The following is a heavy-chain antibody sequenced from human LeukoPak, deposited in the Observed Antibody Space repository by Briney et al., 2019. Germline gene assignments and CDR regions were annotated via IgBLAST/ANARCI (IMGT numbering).Heavy chain of an antibody. CDR1: GFTFSSYG. CDR2: IRYDGSNK. Sequence: GGSLRLSCAASGFTFSSYGMHWVRQAPGKGLEWVAFIRYDGSNKYYADSVKGRFTISRDNSKNTLYLQMNSLRAEDTAVYYCAKDHYDILTGYYGSYYYMDVWGKGTTVTVSS. CDR3: AKDHYDILTGYYGSYYYMDV. V-gene: IGHV3-30*02. D-gene: IGHD3-9*01. J-gene: IGHJ6*03.